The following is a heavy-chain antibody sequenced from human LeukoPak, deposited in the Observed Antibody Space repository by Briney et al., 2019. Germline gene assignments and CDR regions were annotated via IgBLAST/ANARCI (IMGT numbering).Heavy chain of an antibody. J-gene: IGHJ5*02. V-gene: IGHV4-34*01. CDR1: GGSFSGYY. CDR2: INHSGST. Sequence: SETLSLTCAVYGGSFSGYYWSWIRQPPGKGLEWIGEINHSGSTNYNPSLKSRVTISVDTSKNQFSLKLSSVTAADTAVYYCAGPNAAAGSNWFDPWGQGTLVTVSS. CDR3: AGPNAAAGSNWFDP. D-gene: IGHD6-13*01.